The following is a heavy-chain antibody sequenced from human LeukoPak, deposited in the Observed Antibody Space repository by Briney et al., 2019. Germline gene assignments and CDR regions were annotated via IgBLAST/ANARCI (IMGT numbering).Heavy chain of an antibody. Sequence: GGSLRLSCAASGFTFDDYGMSWVRQAPGKGLEWVSGINWNGGSTGYADSVKGRFTISRDNVKNSLYLQINSLRVEDTSVYYCARGGAARPDYWGQGTLVTVSS. V-gene: IGHV3-20*04. CDR2: INWNGGST. J-gene: IGHJ4*02. CDR3: ARGGAARPDY. CDR1: GFTFDDYG. D-gene: IGHD6-6*01.